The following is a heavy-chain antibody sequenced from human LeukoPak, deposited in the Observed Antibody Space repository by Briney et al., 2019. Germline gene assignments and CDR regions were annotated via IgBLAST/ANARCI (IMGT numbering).Heavy chain of an antibody. J-gene: IGHJ4*02. V-gene: IGHV3-30*01. CDR3: ARDDGYDY. CDR2: ISYDGSNK. Sequence: QPGRSLRLSCAAPGFTFSSYAMHWVRQAPGKGLEWVAVISYDGSNKYYADSVKGRFTISRDNSKNTLYLQMNSLRADDTAVYYCARDDGYDYWGQGTLVTVSS. CDR1: GFTFSSYA. D-gene: IGHD5-24*01.